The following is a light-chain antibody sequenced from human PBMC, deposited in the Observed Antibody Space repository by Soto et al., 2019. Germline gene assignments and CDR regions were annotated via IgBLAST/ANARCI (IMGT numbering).Light chain of an antibody. CDR2: GAS. Sequence: EVVLTQSPGTLSLSPGERAILSCRASQNVYINSLAWYQQRPGQTPRLLIYGASTRAAAIPDRFSGSGSGADFALGIDGLEPEDFAIYYCQQYGDSPLTFGPGNRVD. V-gene: IGKV3-20*01. CDR1: QNVYINS. J-gene: IGKJ3*01. CDR3: QQYGDSPLT.